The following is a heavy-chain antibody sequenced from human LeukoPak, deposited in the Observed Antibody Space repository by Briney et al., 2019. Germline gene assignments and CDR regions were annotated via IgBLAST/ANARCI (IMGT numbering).Heavy chain of an antibody. CDR1: GFTFSSYT. CDR2: ITSSSYI. CDR3: TRGFEQQLCDY. V-gene: IGHV3-21*01. J-gene: IGHJ4*02. D-gene: IGHD6-13*01. Sequence: KPGGSLRLSCAASGFTFSSYTMNWVRQAPGKGLEWVSSITSSSYIYFADSMKGRSTISRDNAKNSLYLQMNSLRAEDTAVYYCTRGFEQQLCDYWGQGTLVTVSS.